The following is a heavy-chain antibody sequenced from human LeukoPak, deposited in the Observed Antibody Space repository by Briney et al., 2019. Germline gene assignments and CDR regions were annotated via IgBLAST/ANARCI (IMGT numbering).Heavy chain of an antibody. J-gene: IGHJ4*02. D-gene: IGHD5-18*01. CDR2: IYTTGHA. Sequence: SETLSLTCSVSSGSINSYYRGWVRQPAGRGLEWIGRIYTTGHADYDPSLQSRVTMSVDTSQKQFSLNLRSVTAADTAFYFCARHGYTASHFFLDYWSQGTLVTVSS. V-gene: IGHV4-4*07. CDR1: SGSINSYY. CDR3: ARHGYTASHFFLDY.